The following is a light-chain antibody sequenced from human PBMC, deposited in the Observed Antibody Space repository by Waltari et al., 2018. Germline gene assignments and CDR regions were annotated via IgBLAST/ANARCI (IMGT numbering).Light chain of an antibody. Sequence: VLTQSPGTLSLSPGETATLSCRASQTITKRYFAWYQQKPGQAPRLLIYGASGRAAGVPDRFSGSGSGTDFTLTISRLEPEDFAVYFCQQYGSSIMYTFGQGTKLEIK. CDR3: QQYGSSIMYT. CDR2: GAS. CDR1: QTITKRY. V-gene: IGKV3-20*01. J-gene: IGKJ2*01.